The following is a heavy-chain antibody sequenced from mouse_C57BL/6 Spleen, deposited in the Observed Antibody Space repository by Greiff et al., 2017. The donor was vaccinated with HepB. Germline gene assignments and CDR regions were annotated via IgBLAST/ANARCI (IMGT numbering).Heavy chain of an antibody. CDR3: ARSGGRYYGPGAMDY. Sequence: VKLVESGPELVKPGASVKISCKASGYAFSSSWMNWVKQRPGKGLEWIGRIYPGDGDTNYNGKFKGKATLTADKSSSTAYMQLSSLTSEDSAVYFCARSGGRYYGPGAMDYWGQGTSVTVSS. CDR1: GYAFSSSW. D-gene: IGHD1-1*01. J-gene: IGHJ4*01. V-gene: IGHV1-82*01. CDR2: IYPGDGDT.